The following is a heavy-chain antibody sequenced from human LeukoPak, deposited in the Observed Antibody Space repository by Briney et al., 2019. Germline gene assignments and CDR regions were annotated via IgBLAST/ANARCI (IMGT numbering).Heavy chain of an antibody. J-gene: IGHJ4*02. D-gene: IGHD5-24*01. CDR2: IIPIFGTA. V-gene: IGHV1-69*13. CDR3: ARDMLMRGDGYNYFDY. CDR1: GGTFSSYA. Sequence: GASVKVSCKASGGTFSSYAISWVRQAPGQGLEWMGGIIPIFGTANYAQKFQGRVTITADESTSTAYMELSSLRSEDTAVYYCARDMLMRGDGYNYFDYWGQGTLVTVSS.